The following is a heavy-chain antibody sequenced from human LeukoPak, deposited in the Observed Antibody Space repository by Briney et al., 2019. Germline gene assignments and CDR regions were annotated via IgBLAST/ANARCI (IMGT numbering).Heavy chain of an antibody. CDR3: ASRWVLTGEPY. Sequence: SETLSLTCTVSGGSISSYYWSWIRQPAGKGLEWIGRIYTSGSTNYNPSLKSRVIMSVDTSKNQFSLKLSSVTAADTAVYYCASRWVLTGEPYWGQGTLVTVSS. CDR1: GGSISSYY. J-gene: IGHJ4*02. V-gene: IGHV4-4*07. CDR2: IYTSGST. D-gene: IGHD7-27*01.